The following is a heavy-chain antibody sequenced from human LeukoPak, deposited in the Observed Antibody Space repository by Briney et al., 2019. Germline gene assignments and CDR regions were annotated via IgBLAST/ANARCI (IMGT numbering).Heavy chain of an antibody. CDR2: ISSSSSYI. CDR3: ARHDFWSGYNYFDY. V-gene: IGHV3-21*01. D-gene: IGHD3-3*01. Sequence: PGGSLRLSCAASGFTFSSYSMNWVRQAPGKGLEWVSSISSSSSYIYYADSVKGRFTISRDNAKNSLYLQMNSLRAEDTAVYYCARHDFWSGYNYFDYWGQGTLVTVSS. CDR1: GFTFSSYS. J-gene: IGHJ4*02.